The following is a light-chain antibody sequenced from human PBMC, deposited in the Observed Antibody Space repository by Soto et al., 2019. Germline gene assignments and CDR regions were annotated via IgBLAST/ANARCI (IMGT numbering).Light chain of an antibody. CDR2: DES. V-gene: IGLV3-21*02. CDR3: QVWHSNADHNYV. J-gene: IGLJ1*01. Sequence: SYELTQPPSVSVAPGQTARITCGGNNVGSYSVHWYQQKPGQAPALVVYDESDRPSGTPERFSGSKSGNTATLTISRAEVDDEADYYCQVWHSNADHNYVFXAGTKVTVL. CDR1: NVGSYS.